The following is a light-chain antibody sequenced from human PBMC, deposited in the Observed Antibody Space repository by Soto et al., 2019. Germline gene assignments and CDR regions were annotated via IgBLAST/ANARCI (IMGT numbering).Light chain of an antibody. Sequence: QSVLTQPPSASGTPGQRVTISCSGSSSNIGSNSVNWYQQLPGTAPKLLIYNNNHRPSGVPDRFSGSKSGTSASLAISGLQSDDEGDYYCAAWDDSLKGAVFGGGTQLTVL. CDR2: NNN. V-gene: IGLV1-44*01. CDR1: SSNIGSNS. J-gene: IGLJ7*01. CDR3: AAWDDSLKGAV.